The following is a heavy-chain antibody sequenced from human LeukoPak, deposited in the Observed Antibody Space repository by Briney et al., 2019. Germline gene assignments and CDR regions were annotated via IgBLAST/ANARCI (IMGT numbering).Heavy chain of an antibody. Sequence: GGSLRLSCAASGFSFSSYEMNWVRQAPGKGLEWVSYISSSGSIMYSADSVKGRFTISRDNAKNSLYLQMNSLRAEDTANYYCSGQYSSSSVVDYWGQGTLVTVSS. D-gene: IGHD6-6*01. V-gene: IGHV3-48*03. CDR2: ISSSGSIM. CDR3: SGQYSSSSVVDY. J-gene: IGHJ4*02. CDR1: GFSFSSYE.